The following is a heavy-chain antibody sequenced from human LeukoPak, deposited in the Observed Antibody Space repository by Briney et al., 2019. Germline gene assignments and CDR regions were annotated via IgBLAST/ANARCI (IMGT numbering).Heavy chain of an antibody. CDR3: ARAVDGGWFDP. Sequence: PSETLSLTCTVSGGSMSNYYWSWIRQPAGKGLEWIGQIYTSGTTNYNPSLRSRVTMSVDTSKNQFSLKLSSVTAADTAVYYCARAVDGGWFDPWGQGTLVTVSS. V-gene: IGHV4-4*07. CDR2: IYTSGTT. J-gene: IGHJ5*02. CDR1: GGSMSNYY. D-gene: IGHD2-15*01.